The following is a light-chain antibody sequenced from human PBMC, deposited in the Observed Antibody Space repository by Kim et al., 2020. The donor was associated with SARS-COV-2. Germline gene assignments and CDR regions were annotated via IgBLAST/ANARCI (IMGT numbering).Light chain of an antibody. CDR1: QGISH. J-gene: IGKJ4*01. CDR3: QQVNSYPVT. V-gene: IGKV1-9*01. CDR2: AAS. Sequence: SAAAGDRVTITCRASQGISHLAWYQQKPGKAPKLLIYAASTLQSGVPSRFSGSGSGTDFTLTISSLQPEDFATYYCQQVNSYPVTFGGGTKVDIK.